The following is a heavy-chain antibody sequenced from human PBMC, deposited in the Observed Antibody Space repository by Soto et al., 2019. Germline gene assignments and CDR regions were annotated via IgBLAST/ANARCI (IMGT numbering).Heavy chain of an antibody. J-gene: IGHJ6*02. CDR1: GYSFTSYW. V-gene: IGHV5-10-1*01. Sequence: PGESLKISCKGSGYSFTSYWISWVRQMPGKGLEWMGRIDPSDSYTNYSPSFQGHVTISADKSISTAYLQWSSLKASDTAMYYCPRRPVVLPPPEDGMDVWGQGTTVTVSS. CDR3: PRRPVVLPPPEDGMDV. D-gene: IGHD2-2*01. CDR2: IDPSDSYT.